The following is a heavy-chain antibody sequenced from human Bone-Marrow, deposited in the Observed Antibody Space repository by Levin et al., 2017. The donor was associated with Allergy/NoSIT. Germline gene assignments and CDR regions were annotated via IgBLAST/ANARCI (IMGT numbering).Heavy chain of an antibody. CDR1: GGTFRTSI. Sequence: AASVKVSCKASGGTFRTSIVSWVRQAPGQGLEWMGGIAPYFGTTDYAQKFQGRVTFTADDSTAYMELSSLTSEDTAVYFCARAESDDYYFYYMDVWGDGTTVTVSS. J-gene: IGHJ6*03. CDR3: ARAESDDYYFYYMDV. CDR2: IAPYFGTT. D-gene: IGHD3-16*01. V-gene: IGHV1-69*13.